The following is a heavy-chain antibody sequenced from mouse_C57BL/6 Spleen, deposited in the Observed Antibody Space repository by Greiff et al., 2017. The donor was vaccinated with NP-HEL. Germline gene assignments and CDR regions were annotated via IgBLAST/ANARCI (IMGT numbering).Heavy chain of an antibody. D-gene: IGHD1-1*01. J-gene: IGHJ2*01. CDR2: ISDGGSYT. CDR1: GFTFSSYA. CDR3: ARDQNYGSRDFDY. Sequence: EVHLVESGGGLVKPGGSLKLSCAASGFTFSSYAMSWVRQTPEKRLEWVATISDGGSYTYYPVNVKGRFTISRDNAKNNLYLQMSHLKSEDTAMYYCARDQNYGSRDFDYWGQGTTLTVSS. V-gene: IGHV5-4*01.